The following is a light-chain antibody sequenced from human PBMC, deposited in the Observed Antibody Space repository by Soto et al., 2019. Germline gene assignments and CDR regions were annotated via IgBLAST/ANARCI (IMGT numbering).Light chain of an antibody. V-gene: IGLV2-14*01. CDR2: EVS. J-gene: IGLJ3*02. CDR3: SSYTSSSTWL. CDR1: SSDVGDYNY. Sequence: QSALTQPASVSGSPGQSITISCTGTSSDVGDYNYVSWYQQHPGKAPKLMIYEVSNRPSGVSNRFSGSKSGNTASPTISGLQAEDEADYYCSSYTSSSTWLFGGGTKLTVL.